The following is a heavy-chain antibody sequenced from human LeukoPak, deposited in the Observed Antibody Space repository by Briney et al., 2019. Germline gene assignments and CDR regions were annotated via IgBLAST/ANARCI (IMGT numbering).Heavy chain of an antibody. J-gene: IGHJ4*02. CDR2: ISAYNGNT. Sequence: ASVKVSCKASGYTFTSYGISWVRQPPGQGLEGMGWISAYNGNTNYAQKLQGRVTMTTDTSTSTAYMELKSLRSDDTAVYYCARDHIAAAGKDYWGQGTLVTVSS. CDR3: ARDHIAAAGKDY. D-gene: IGHD6-13*01. V-gene: IGHV1-18*01. CDR1: GYTFTSYG.